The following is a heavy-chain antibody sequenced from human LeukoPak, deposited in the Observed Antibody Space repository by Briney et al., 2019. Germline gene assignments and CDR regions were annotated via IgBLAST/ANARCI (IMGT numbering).Heavy chain of an antibody. D-gene: IGHD1-26*01. CDR3: ARERIVGASYDP. V-gene: IGHV1-69*05. Sequence: ASVKVSCKASGGTFSSYAISWVRQAPGQGLEWMGGIIPIFGTANYAQKFQGRVTITTDESTSTAYMELSSLRSEDTAVYYCARERIVGASYDPWGQGTLVTVSS. J-gene: IGHJ5*02. CDR1: GGTFSSYA. CDR2: IIPIFGTA.